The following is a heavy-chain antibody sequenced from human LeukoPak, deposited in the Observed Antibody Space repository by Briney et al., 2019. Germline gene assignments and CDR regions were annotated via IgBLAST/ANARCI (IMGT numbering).Heavy chain of an antibody. J-gene: IGHJ5*02. Sequence: GGSLRLSCAASGFTFSAYAMSWVRQAPGKGLEWVSTISHDGYSTYYADSVKGHFTVSRDKSKNMLYLQVNSLRSEDTAVYYCAPATLRLGELLPNWFDPWGQGTLVTVSS. CDR3: APATLRLGELLPNWFDP. D-gene: IGHD3-16*01. CDR1: GFTFSAYA. V-gene: IGHV3-23*01. CDR2: ISHDGYST.